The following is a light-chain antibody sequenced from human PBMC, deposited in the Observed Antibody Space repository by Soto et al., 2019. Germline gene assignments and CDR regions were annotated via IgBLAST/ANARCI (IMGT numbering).Light chain of an antibody. V-gene: IGKV1-39*01. Sequence: DIQMTQSPSSLSASVGDRVTITCRASQSISSYLNWYQQKPGKAPKLLMYAASSLQSGVPSRFRGSGSGTDVTLIISSLQPEDFATYYCQQGYSLPPPFGQGTKLEIK. J-gene: IGKJ2*01. CDR1: QSISSY. CDR3: QQGYSLPPP. CDR2: AAS.